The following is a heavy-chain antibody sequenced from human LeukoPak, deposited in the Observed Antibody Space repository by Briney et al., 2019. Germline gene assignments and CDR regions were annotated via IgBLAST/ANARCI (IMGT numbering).Heavy chain of an antibody. CDR2: ISAYNGNT. CDR3: ARDNYDILTGYPQRNWFDP. CDR1: GYTFTSYG. J-gene: IGHJ5*02. V-gene: IGHV1-18*01. D-gene: IGHD3-9*01. Sequence: GASVKVSCKASGYTFTSYGISWVRQAPGQGLEWMGWISAYNGNTNYAQKLQGRVTMTTDTSTSTAYMELRSLRSDDTAVYYCARDNYDILTGYPQRNWFDPWGQGTLVTVSS.